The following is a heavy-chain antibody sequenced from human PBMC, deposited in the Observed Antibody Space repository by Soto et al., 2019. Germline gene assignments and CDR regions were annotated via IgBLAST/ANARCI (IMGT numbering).Heavy chain of an antibody. Sequence: SETLSLTCAVYGGSFSGYYWSWIRQPPGKGLECIGEINHSGSTNYNPSLKSRVTISVDTSKNQFSLKLSSVTAADTAVYYCARGNLLLWFGELLPRRYNWFDPWGQGTLVTVSS. CDR1: GGSFSGYY. CDR2: INHSGST. CDR3: ARGNLLLWFGELLPRRYNWFDP. D-gene: IGHD3-10*01. V-gene: IGHV4-34*01. J-gene: IGHJ5*02.